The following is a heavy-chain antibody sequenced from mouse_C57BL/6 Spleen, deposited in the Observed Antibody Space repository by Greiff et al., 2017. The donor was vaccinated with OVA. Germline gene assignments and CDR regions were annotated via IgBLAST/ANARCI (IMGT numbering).Heavy chain of an antibody. V-gene: IGHV5-4*01. CDR1: GFTFSSYA. Sequence: DVHLVESGGGLVKPGGSLKLSCAASGFTFSSYAMSWVRQTPEKRLEWVATISDGGSYTYYPDNVKGRFTISRDNAKNNLYLQMSHLKSEDTAMYYCAREYYFDYWGQGTTLTVSS. J-gene: IGHJ2*01. CDR2: ISDGGSYT. CDR3: AREYYFDY.